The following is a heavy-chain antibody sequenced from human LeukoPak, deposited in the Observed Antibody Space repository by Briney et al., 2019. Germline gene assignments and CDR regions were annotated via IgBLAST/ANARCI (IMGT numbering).Heavy chain of an antibody. CDR1: GYTFTGYY. CDR2: INPNSGGT. J-gene: IGHJ5*02. CDR3: ASRIAARLQRGVWFDP. Sequence: GASVKVSCKASGYTFTGYYMHWVRQAPGQGLEWMGWINPNSGGTNYAQKFQGRVTMTRDTSISTAYMELSRLRSDDTAVYYCASRIAARLQRGVWFDPWGQGTLVTVSS. V-gene: IGHV1-2*02. D-gene: IGHD6-6*01.